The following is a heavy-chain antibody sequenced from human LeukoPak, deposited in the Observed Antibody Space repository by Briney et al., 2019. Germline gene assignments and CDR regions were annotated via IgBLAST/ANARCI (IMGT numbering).Heavy chain of an antibody. CDR3: ARGDVNGSGWYSYSLDY. D-gene: IGHD6-19*01. J-gene: IGHJ4*02. CDR2: IYFGGGT. CDR1: GGSVRSTSYY. Sequence: SETLSLTCTVCGGSVRSTSYYWGWIRQPPGKGLEWIGSIYFGGGTYSDPSLQSRVMMSIDTSKNQFSLKLTSVTASDTAVYYCARGDVNGSGWYSYSLDYWGQGTLVTVAS. V-gene: IGHV4-39*01.